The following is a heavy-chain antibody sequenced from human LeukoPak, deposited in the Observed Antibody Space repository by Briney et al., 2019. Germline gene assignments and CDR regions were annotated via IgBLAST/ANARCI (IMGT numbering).Heavy chain of an antibody. CDR3: ARTSYYGSGSYFAMDV. V-gene: IGHV3-21*01. D-gene: IGHD3-10*01. CDR2: ISSSAHI. CDR1: GFIFSSYP. J-gene: IGHJ6*02. Sequence: GGSLRLSCAASGFIFSSYPMSWVRQAQGKGLEWVSSISSSAHIYYGDSVRGRFTISRDNAKKSLYLQMNNLRAEDTAVYYCARTSYYGSGSYFAMDVWGQGTTVIVSS.